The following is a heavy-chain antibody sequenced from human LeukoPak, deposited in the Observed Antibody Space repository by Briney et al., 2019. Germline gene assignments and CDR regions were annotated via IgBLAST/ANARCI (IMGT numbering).Heavy chain of an antibody. J-gene: IGHJ1*01. CDR1: GDSVGRSDSY. D-gene: IGHD3-22*01. CDR3: ARRRYYDGSGYLE. Sequence: PSETLSLTCSVSGDSVGRSDSYWDWIRQPPGKGLEWIGTIYYSGRTYYSPSLKGRVTMSVDPSNNQFSLSLRSVTAADTAIYYCARRRYYDGSGYLEWGQGTLLSVSS. V-gene: IGHV4-39*01. CDR2: IYYSGRT.